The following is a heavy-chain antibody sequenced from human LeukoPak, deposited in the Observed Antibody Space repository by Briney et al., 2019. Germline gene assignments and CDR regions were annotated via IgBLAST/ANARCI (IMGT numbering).Heavy chain of an antibody. V-gene: IGHV3-33*01. D-gene: IGHD3-10*01. CDR3: ASTVGGSETYYNDH. CDR1: GFTLRNYG. Sequence: PGGSLRLPCAASGFTLRNYGMHWVRQAPGKGLEWVAIIWYDGSNKYYADSVKGRFTVSRDNSKNTLYLQMNSLRAEDTAVYYCASTVGGSETYYNDHWGQGTLVSVSS. J-gene: IGHJ4*02. CDR2: IWYDGSNK.